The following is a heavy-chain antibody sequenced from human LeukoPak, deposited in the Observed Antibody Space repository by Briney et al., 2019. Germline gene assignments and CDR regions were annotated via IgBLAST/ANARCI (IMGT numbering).Heavy chain of an antibody. V-gene: IGHV1-69*02. D-gene: IGHD3-3*01. CDR2: IIPILGIA. CDR3: AVTYYDFWSGLSFDY. Sequence: ASVKVSCKASGGTFSSYTISWVRQAPGQGLEWMGRIIPILGIANYAQKFQGRVTITADESTSTAYMELSSLRSEDTAVYYCAVTYYDFWSGLSFDYWGQGTLVTVSS. CDR1: GGTFSSYT. J-gene: IGHJ4*02.